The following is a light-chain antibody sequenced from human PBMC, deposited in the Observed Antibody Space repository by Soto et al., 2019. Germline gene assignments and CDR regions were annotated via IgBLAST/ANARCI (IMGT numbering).Light chain of an antibody. CDR2: VNSDGRY. Sequence: QPVLTQSPSASASLGASVNLTCTLIREHTNNAIAWHQQRPDKSPRYFMNVNSDGRYKRGDGIPDRVSGSSSGAERHLIISNLQSEDEADYYCQTWGTGFHAVGTGTKLTVL. CDR1: REHTNNA. J-gene: IGLJ1*01. V-gene: IGLV4-69*01. CDR3: QTWGTGFHA.